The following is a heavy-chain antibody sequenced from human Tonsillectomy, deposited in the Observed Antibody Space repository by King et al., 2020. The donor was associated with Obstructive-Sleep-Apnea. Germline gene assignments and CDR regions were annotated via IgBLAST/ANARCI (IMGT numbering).Heavy chain of an antibody. D-gene: IGHD6-13*01. J-gene: IGHJ5*02. CDR1: GGTFSSYA. Sequence: QLVQSGAEVKKPGSSVKVSCKASGGTFSSYAISWVRRVPGQGLEWMGGIIPIVGIADYTQKFQGRVTITADKSTSTAYMELSRLRSEDTAVYYCARVEYSSSWDVWFDPWGQGTLVTVSS. CDR2: IIPIVGIA. V-gene: IGHV1-69*10. CDR3: ARVEYSSSWDVWFDP.